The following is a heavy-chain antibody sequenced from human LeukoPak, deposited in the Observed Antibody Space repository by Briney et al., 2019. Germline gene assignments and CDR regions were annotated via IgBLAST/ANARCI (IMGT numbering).Heavy chain of an antibody. D-gene: IGHD1-1*01. CDR3: ARGGSSGRTGDY. V-gene: IGHV4-4*07. Sequence: SETLPLTCTVSGGSISRYWWGWIRQPAGKGLEWIGHIYSSGFTNYNPSLKSRVTMSVDTSKNQFSLNLSSVTAADTAVYYCARGGSSGRTGDYWGQGTLVTVTS. CDR2: IYSSGFT. J-gene: IGHJ4*02. CDR1: GGSISRYW.